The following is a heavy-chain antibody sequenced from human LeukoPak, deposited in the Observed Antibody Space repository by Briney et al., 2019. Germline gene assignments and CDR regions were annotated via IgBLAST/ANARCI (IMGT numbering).Heavy chain of an antibody. V-gene: IGHV3-23*01. CDR3: AKAVVVVPAATPFDH. CDR1: GFTFSSYA. D-gene: IGHD2-2*01. CDR2: ISGSGGAT. J-gene: IGHJ4*02. Sequence: GGSLRLSCAASGFTFSSYAMSWVRQAPGKGLEWVSTISGSGGATYYADSVKGRFTISRDNSKITLYLQMNGLRAEDTALFYCAKAVVVVPAATPFDHWGRGTLVTVSS.